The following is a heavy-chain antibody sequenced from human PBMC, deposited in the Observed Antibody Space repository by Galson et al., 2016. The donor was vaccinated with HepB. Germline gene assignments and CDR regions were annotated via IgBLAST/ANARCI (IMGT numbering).Heavy chain of an antibody. D-gene: IGHD2-8*01. Sequence: SLRLSCAASGFTFDDYGMTWVRQAPGKGLEWVSAINWSGGSTYYGDSVKGRFSISRDDAKNSLYPQMNSLRAGDTALYYCARGDNGYFDKWGQGTLVTVSS. CDR3: ARGDNGYFDK. CDR1: GFTFDDYG. J-gene: IGHJ4*02. CDR2: INWSGGST. V-gene: IGHV3-20*04.